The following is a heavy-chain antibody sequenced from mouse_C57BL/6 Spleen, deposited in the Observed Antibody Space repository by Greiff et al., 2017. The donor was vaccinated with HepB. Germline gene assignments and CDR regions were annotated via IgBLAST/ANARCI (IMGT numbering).Heavy chain of an antibody. CDR3: AREGDYGSRSYLDY. J-gene: IGHJ2*01. CDR1: GYAFSSYW. Sequence: VQLQQSGAELVKPGASVKISCKASGYAFSSYWMNWVKQRPGKGLEWIGQIYPGDGDTNYNGKFKGKATLTADTSSSTAYMQLSSLTSEDSAVYFCAREGDYGSRSYLDYWGQGTTLTVSS. CDR2: IYPGDGDT. D-gene: IGHD1-1*01. V-gene: IGHV1-80*01.